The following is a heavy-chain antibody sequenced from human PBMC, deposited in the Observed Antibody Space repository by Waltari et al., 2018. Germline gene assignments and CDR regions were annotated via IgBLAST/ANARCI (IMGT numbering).Heavy chain of an antibody. V-gene: IGHV1-69*04. CDR1: GGTFSSYA. CDR2: IIPILGIA. J-gene: IGHJ3*02. D-gene: IGHD2-15*01. CDR3: ARGYCSGGSCYGRRAFDI. Sequence: QVQLVQSGAEVKKPGSSVKVSCKASGGTFSSYAISWVRQAPGQGLEWMGGIIPILGIANYAQKFQGRVTITADESTSTAYMELSSLRSEDTAVYYCARGYCSGGSCYGRRAFDIWGQGTMVTVSS.